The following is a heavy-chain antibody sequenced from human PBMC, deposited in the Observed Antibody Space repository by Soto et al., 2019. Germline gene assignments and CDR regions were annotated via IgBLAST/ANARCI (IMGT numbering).Heavy chain of an antibody. V-gene: IGHV1-58*02. D-gene: IGHD3-9*01. CDR1: GFTFTSSA. CDR3: AADLTRYFEPQRPEYYYGMDV. CDR2: IVVGSGNT. J-gene: IGHJ6*02. Sequence: GASVKVSCKASGFTFTSSAMQWVRQARGQRLEWIGWIVVGSGNTNYAQKFQERVTITRDMSTSTAYMELSSLRSEDTAVYYCAADLTRYFEPQRPEYYYGMDVWGQGTTVTVSS.